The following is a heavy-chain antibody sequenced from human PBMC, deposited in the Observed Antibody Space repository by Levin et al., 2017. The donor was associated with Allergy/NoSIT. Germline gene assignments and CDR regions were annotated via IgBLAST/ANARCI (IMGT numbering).Heavy chain of an antibody. CDR2: ISSSSSTI. V-gene: IGHV3-48*02. J-gene: IGHJ5*02. D-gene: IGHD1-26*01. CDR3: ARGIGGVVGATKEYNWFDP. CDR1: GFTFSSYS. Sequence: PGGSLRLSCAASGFTFSSYSMNWVRQAPGKGLEWVSYISSSSSTIYYADSVKGRFTISRDNAKNSLYLQMNSLRDEDTAVYYCARGIGGVVGATKEYNWFDPWGQGTLVTVSS.